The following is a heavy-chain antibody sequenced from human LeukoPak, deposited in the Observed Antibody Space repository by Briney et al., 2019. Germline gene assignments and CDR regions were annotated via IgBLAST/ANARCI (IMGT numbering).Heavy chain of an antibody. J-gene: IGHJ1*01. Sequence: PGGSLRLSCAASGFTFSHYGMHWVRQTPGAGLEWVAVIWSDGSDKYYAKSVEGRFTISRDNSKNSLFLQMNSLRAEDTAVYYCAKDAQRGFDYSNSLQNWGQGILVTVSS. V-gene: IGHV3-33*06. D-gene: IGHD4-11*01. CDR1: GFTFSHYG. CDR2: IWSDGSDK. CDR3: AKDAQRGFDYSNSLQN.